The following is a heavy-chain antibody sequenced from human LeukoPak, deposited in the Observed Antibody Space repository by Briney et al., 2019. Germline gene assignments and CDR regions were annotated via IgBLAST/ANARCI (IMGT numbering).Heavy chain of an antibody. Sequence: SETLSLTCTVSGGSISSYYWSWIRQPPGKGLEWIGYIYYSGSTNYNPSLKSRVTISVDTSKNQFSLKLSSVTAADTAVYYCARASLVVSLDYWGQGTLVTVSP. CDR3: ARASLVVSLDY. CDR2: IYYSGST. V-gene: IGHV4-59*01. CDR1: GGSISSYY. J-gene: IGHJ4*02. D-gene: IGHD2-15*01.